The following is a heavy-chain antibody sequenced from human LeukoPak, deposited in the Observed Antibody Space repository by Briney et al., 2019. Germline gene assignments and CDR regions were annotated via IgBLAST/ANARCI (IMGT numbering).Heavy chain of an antibody. J-gene: IGHJ6*03. CDR3: ASGRLAARTLYYYYYMDV. D-gene: IGHD6-6*01. CDR1: GGSISSYY. CDR2: IYTSGST. Sequence: SETLSLTCTVSGGSISSYYWSWIRQPAGKGLEWIGRIYTSGSTNYNPSLKSRVTMSVDTFKNQFSLKLSSVTAADTAVYYCASGRLAARTLYYYYYMDVWGKGTTVTVSS. V-gene: IGHV4-4*07.